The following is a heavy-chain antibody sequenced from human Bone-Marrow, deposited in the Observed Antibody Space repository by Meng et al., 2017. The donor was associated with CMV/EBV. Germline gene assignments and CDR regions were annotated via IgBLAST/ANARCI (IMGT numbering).Heavy chain of an antibody. CDR3: AKDRQWELLGDYYYYYGMDV. CDR2: VSWNGSRT. CDR1: GFTFSNSD. Sequence: GESLKISCAASGFTFSNSDMNWVHQAPGKRLEWVSGVSWNGSRTHYADSVKGRFTISRDNSKNTLYLQMNSLRAEDTAVYYCAKDRQWELLGDYYYYYGMDVWGEGTTVTVSS. J-gene: IGHJ6*02. D-gene: IGHD1-26*01. V-gene: IGHV3-35*01.